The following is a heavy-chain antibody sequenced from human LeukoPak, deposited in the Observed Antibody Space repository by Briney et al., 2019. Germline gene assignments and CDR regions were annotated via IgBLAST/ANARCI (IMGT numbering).Heavy chain of an antibody. V-gene: IGHV3-53*01. CDR3: AKDPGIAAAGTGGDY. J-gene: IGHJ4*02. CDR2: IYSGGST. D-gene: IGHD6-13*01. Sequence: GALRLSCAASGFTVSSNYMSWVRQAPGKGLEWVSVIYSGGSTYYADSVKGRFTISRDNSKNTLYLQMNSLRAEDTAVYYCAKDPGIAAAGTGGDYWGQGTLVTVSS. CDR1: GFTVSSNY.